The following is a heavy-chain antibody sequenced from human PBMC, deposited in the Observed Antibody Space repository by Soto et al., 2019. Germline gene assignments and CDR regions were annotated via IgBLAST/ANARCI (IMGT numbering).Heavy chain of an antibody. CDR3: AKLEAPNRYDFWSGYYKDYFDY. D-gene: IGHD3-3*01. CDR1: GFTFSSYA. Sequence: GGSLRLSCAASGFTFSSYAMSWVRQAPGKGLEWVSAISGSGGSTYYADSVKGRFTISRDNSKNTLYLQMNSLRAEDTAVYYCAKLEAPNRYDFWSGYYKDYFDYWGQGTLVTVSS. CDR2: ISGSGGST. V-gene: IGHV3-23*01. J-gene: IGHJ4*02.